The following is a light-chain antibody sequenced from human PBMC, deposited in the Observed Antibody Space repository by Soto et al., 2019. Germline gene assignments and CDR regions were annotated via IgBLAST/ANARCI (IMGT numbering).Light chain of an antibody. V-gene: IGLV2-14*01. CDR2: EVS. CDR3: SSYTSSSTPGEVV. Sequence: QPVLTQPASVSGSPGQSITISCTGTSSDVGGYNYVSWYQQHPGKAPKLMIYEVSNRPSGVSNRFSGSKSGNTASLTISGLQAEDEADYYCSSYTSSSTPGEVVFGGGTKLTVL. CDR1: SSDVGGYNY. J-gene: IGLJ2*01.